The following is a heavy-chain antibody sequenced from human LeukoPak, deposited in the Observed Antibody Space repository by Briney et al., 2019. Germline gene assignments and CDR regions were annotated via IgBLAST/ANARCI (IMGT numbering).Heavy chain of an antibody. CDR2: IYTSGST. Sequence: SETLSLTCTVSGGSISSFYWSWIRQPAGKGLEWIGRIYTSGSTNYNPSLKSRVTISVDTSKNQFSLKLSSVTAADTAVYYCARDRTGRNDAFDIWGQGTMVTVSS. J-gene: IGHJ3*02. CDR1: GGSISSFY. V-gene: IGHV4-4*07. D-gene: IGHD4-11*01. CDR3: ARDRTGRNDAFDI.